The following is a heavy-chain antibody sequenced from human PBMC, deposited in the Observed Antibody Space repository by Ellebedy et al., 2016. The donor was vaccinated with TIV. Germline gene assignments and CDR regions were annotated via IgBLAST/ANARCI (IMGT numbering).Heavy chain of an antibody. Sequence: PGGSLRLSCAASGFTFSSYAMSWVRQAPGKGLEWVSAVSSGSGNTYYADSVKGRFIISRDNSKNTLFLQMSSLRAEDTAIYYCAKNNLRPDHWGQGTLVTVSS. V-gene: IGHV3-23*01. CDR1: GFTFSSYA. CDR2: VSSGSGNT. J-gene: IGHJ4*02. D-gene: IGHD1-14*01. CDR3: AKNNLRPDH.